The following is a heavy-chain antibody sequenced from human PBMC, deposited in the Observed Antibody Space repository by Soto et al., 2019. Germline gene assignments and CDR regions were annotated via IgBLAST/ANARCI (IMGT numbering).Heavy chain of an antibody. J-gene: IGHJ4*02. CDR3: AREGNRGSRGGHLDY. CDR2: INPNSGGT. CDR1: GYTFTGYY. V-gene: IGHV1-2*02. D-gene: IGHD1-26*01. Sequence: ASVKVSCKASGYTFTGYYMHWVRQAPGQGLEWMGWINPNSGGTNYAQKFQGRVTMTRDTSISTAYMELSRLRSDDTAVYYCAREGNRGSRGGHLDYWGQGTLVTVSS.